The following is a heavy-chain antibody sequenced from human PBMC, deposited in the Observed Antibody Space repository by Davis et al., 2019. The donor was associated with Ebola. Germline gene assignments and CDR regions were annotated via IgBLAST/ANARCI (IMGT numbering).Heavy chain of an antibody. V-gene: IGHV3-30*02. D-gene: IGHD6-6*01. CDR3: AKIDYSSSSVDY. CDR2: IRFDGSKK. J-gene: IGHJ4*02. CDR1: GFTFSAYW. Sequence: GESLKISCAASGFTFSAYWMTWVRQAPGKGLEWVAFIRFDGSKKYHADSVKGRFTISRDNSKNTLYLQMNSLRTEDTAVYYCAKIDYSSSSVDYWGQGTLVTVSS.